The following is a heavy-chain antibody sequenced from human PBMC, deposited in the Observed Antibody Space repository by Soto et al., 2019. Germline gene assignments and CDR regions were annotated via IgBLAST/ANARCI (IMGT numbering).Heavy chain of an antibody. J-gene: IGHJ6*02. CDR3: AREGEGYCSGGSCYGEYYYYGMDV. Sequence: QVQLVQSGAEVKKPGASVKVSCKASGYTFTSYAMHWVRQAPGQRLEWMGWINAGNGNTKYSQKFQGRVTISRDTSGSIDYLELSSLRAEDTAVYYCAREGEGYCSGGSCYGEYYYYGMDVWGQGTTVTVSS. D-gene: IGHD2-15*01. V-gene: IGHV1-3*01. CDR2: INAGNGNT. CDR1: GYTFTSYA.